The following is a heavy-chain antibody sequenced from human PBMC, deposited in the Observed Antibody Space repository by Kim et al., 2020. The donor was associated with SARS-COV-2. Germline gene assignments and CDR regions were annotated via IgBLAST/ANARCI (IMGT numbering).Heavy chain of an antibody. J-gene: IGHJ6*02. CDR1: GYTFTNSE. D-gene: IGHD3-16*01. V-gene: IGHV1-18*01. Sequence: ASVKVSCKTSGYTFTNSELTWVRQAPGQGLEWMGWISCYSGDTNYARRLQGRVTLTKDATTATVYMDMRRLTSDDTALYYCARGGTLGQNGLDVWGQGTTITVSS. CDR2: ISCYSGDT. CDR3: ARGGTLGQNGLDV.